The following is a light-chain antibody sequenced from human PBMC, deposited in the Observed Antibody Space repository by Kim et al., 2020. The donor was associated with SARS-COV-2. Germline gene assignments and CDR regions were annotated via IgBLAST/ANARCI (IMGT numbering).Light chain of an antibody. CDR3: LLSYTSIRV. V-gene: IGLV7-46*01. J-gene: IGLJ3*02. CDR2: DTD. Sequence: PGGTVTLACGANTGTVTSDHDPYWLQQKPGQAPRTLIYDTDNRHSWTPARVSGSRLGGKAALTLSGARPEDEADYYCLLSYTSIRVFGGGTQLTVL. CDR1: TGTVTSDHD.